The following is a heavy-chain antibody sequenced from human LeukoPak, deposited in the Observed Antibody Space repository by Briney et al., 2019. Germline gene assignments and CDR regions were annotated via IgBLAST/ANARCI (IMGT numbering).Heavy chain of an antibody. J-gene: IGHJ6*02. CDR3: ARDGDIVVVPAAIKASGYYYYGMDV. D-gene: IGHD2-2*01. CDR1: GFTFSSYW. CDR2: INSAGSST. V-gene: IGHV3-74*01. Sequence: GGSLRLSCAASGFTFSSYWMHWVRQAPGKGLVWVSRINSAGSSTSYADSVKGRFTISRDNAKNTLYLQMNSLRAEDTAVYYCARDGDIVVVPAAIKASGYYYYGMDVWGQGTTVTVSS.